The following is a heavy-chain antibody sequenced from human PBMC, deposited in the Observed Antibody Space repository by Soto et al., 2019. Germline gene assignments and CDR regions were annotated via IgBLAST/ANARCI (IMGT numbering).Heavy chain of an antibody. CDR3: AKGPRDYDFWSGYSIEHSSAYYGMDV. D-gene: IGHD3-3*01. Sequence: GGSLRLSCAASGFTFSSYAMSWVRQAPGKGLEWVSAISGSGGSTYYADSVKGRFTISRDNSKNTLYLQMNSLRAEDTAVYYCAKGPRDYDFWSGYSIEHSSAYYGMDVWGQGTTVTVSS. CDR2: ISGSGGST. J-gene: IGHJ6*02. V-gene: IGHV3-23*01. CDR1: GFTFSSYA.